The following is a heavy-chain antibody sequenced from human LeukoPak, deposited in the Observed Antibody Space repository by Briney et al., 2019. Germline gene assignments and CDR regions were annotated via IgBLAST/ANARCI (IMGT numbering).Heavy chain of an antibody. CDR1: GFTFSDHY. Sequence: GGSLRLSCAASGFTFSDHYMDWVRQAPGKGLEWVGRTRNKTKSYTTEYAASVKGRFTISRDDSKNSLYLQMNSLRVEDTAVYYCAKVANYYYGSESYYFFEHWGQGTPVTASS. CDR2: TRNKTKSYTT. J-gene: IGHJ4*02. D-gene: IGHD3-10*01. CDR3: AKVANYYYGSESYYFFEH. V-gene: IGHV3-72*01.